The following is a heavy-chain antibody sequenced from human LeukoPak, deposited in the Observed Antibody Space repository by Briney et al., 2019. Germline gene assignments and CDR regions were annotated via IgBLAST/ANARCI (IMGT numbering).Heavy chain of an antibody. J-gene: IGHJ4*02. CDR1: GGSISSYY. Sequence: SETLSLTCTVSGGSISSYYWSWIRQPPGKGLEWIGYIYYSGSTNYNPSLKSRVTISVDTSKNQFSLKLSSVTAADTAVYYCAREGDTASFDYWGQGTLVTVSS. V-gene: IGHV4-59*01. CDR3: AREGDTASFDY. CDR2: IYYSGST. D-gene: IGHD2-21*02.